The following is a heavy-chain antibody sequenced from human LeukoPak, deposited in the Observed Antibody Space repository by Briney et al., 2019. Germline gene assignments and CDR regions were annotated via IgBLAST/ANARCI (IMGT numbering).Heavy chain of an antibody. D-gene: IGHD6-19*01. J-gene: IGHJ4*02. Sequence: ASVKVSCKASGYTFTSNYIHWVRQAPGQGLEWMGWISAYNGNTNYAQKLQGRVTMTTDTSTSTAYMELRSLRSDDTAVYYCARAVAGTVDYWGQGTLVTVSS. CDR1: GYTFTSNY. CDR2: ISAYNGNT. V-gene: IGHV1-18*04. CDR3: ARAVAGTVDY.